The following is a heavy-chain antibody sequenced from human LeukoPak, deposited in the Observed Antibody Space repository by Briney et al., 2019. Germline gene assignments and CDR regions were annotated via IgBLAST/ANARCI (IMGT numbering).Heavy chain of an antibody. V-gene: IGHV1-46*01. Sequence: ASVKVSCKASGYAFTSYYMHWVRQAPGQGLEWMGIINPSGGSTSYTQKFQGRVTMTRDTSTSTVYMELSSLRSEDTAVYYCAREGFPPKISDFWSGLGPYYYYGMDVWGQGTTVTVSS. D-gene: IGHD3-3*01. CDR1: GYAFTSYY. CDR3: AREGFPPKISDFWSGLGPYYYYGMDV. CDR2: INPSGGST. J-gene: IGHJ6*02.